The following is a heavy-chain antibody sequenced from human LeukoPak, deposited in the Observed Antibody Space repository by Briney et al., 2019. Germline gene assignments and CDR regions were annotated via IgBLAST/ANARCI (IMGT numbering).Heavy chain of an antibody. J-gene: IGHJ3*02. CDR2: MNPNSGNT. D-gene: IGHD3-22*01. CDR3: ARTIRGYYDSSGSPDAFDI. CDR1: GYTFTSYD. Sequence: GASVKVSCKASGYTFTSYDINWVRQATGQGLEWMGWMNPNSGNTGYAQKFQGRVTMTRNTSISTAYMELSSLRSEDTAVYYCARTIRGYYDSSGSPDAFDIWGQGTMVTVSS. V-gene: IGHV1-8*01.